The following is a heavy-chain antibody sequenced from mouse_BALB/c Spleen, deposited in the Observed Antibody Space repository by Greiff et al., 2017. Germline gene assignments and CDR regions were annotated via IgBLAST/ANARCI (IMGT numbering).Heavy chain of an antibody. D-gene: IGHD2-2*01. Sequence: VQLQQSGAELARPGASVKMSCKASGYTFTSYTMHWVKQRPGQGLEWIGYINPSSGYTNYNQKFKDKATLTADKSSSTAYMQLSSLTSEDSAVYYCAREGYGPVDPFAYWGQGTLVTVSA. CDR1: GYTFTSYT. CDR2: INPSSGYT. CDR3: AREGYGPVDPFAY. V-gene: IGHV1-4*01. J-gene: IGHJ3*01.